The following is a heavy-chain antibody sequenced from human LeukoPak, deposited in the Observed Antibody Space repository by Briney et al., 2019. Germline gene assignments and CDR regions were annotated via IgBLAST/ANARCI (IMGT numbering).Heavy chain of an antibody. J-gene: IGHJ5*02. V-gene: IGHV3-30*19. CDR1: AFTVSSYG. CDR2: ITHDGSEM. CDR3: ARNSGYTYDYDSFDP. Sequence: GGSLRLSCAVSAFTVSSYGMYWVRQAPGKGLECVAFITHDGSEMYYADSVKGRFTISRDNSRDTLYLQVNSLRGDDTAIYYCARNSGYTYDYDSFDPWGQGTLVTVSS. D-gene: IGHD5-18*01.